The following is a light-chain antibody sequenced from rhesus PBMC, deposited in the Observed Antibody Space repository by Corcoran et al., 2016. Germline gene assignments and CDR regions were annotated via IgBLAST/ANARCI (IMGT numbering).Light chain of an antibody. J-gene: IGKJ4*01. CDR1: QDISSW. CDR2: KAS. CDR3: LQVSSSPLT. Sequence: DIQMTQSPSSLSAPVGDKVTITCRASQDISSWLAWYQQKPGKAPKPLNYKASSLQSGVPSRFSGRGSGTDLTRTISSLQPEDFATYFCLQVSSSPLTFGGGAKVDLK. V-gene: IGKV1-22*01.